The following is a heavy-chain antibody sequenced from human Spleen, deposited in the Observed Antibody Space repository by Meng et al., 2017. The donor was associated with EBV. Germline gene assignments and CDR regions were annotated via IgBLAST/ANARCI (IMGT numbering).Heavy chain of an antibody. D-gene: IGHD2-8*01. CDR2: TYYRSKWYT. J-gene: IGHJ4*02. Sequence: QVQLQQSGPGLVKPSQTLSLTCAISGDSVSSNSAAWNWIRQSPSRGLECLGRTYYRSKWYTDYAQSVKSRITINPDTSKNQFSLQLSSVTPEDTAVYYCARSISSPVYRVGYWGQGSLVTVSS. CDR3: ARSISSPVYRVGY. V-gene: IGHV6-1*01. CDR1: GDSVSSNSAA.